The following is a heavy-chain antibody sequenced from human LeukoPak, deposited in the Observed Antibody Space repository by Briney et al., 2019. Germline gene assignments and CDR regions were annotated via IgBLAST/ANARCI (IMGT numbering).Heavy chain of an antibody. CDR1: GVSFSGYY. J-gene: IGHJ1*01. CDR2: INHSGST. Sequence: PSETLSLTCAVYGVSFSGYYWSWIRQPPGKGLEWIGEINHSGSTNYNPSFKSRVTMSVDMSKNQFSLKLTSVTAADTAVYYCARDQTYYVSSGYYYVTYLQHWGQGILVTVSS. D-gene: IGHD3-22*01. CDR3: ARDQTYYVSSGYYYVTYLQH. V-gene: IGHV4-34*01.